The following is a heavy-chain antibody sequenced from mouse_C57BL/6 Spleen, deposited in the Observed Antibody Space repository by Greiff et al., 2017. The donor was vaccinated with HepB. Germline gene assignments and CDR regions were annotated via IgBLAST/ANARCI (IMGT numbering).Heavy chain of an antibody. V-gene: IGHV1-82*01. D-gene: IGHD3-2*02. CDR3: ARRAAQAVVDY. Sequence: QVQLQQSGPELVKPGASVKISCKASGYAFSSSWMNWVKQRPGKGLEWIGRIYPGDGDTNYNGKFKGKATLTADKSSSTAYMQLSSLTSEDSAVYFCARRAAQAVVDYWGQGTTLTVSS. J-gene: IGHJ2*01. CDR2: IYPGDGDT. CDR1: GYAFSSSW.